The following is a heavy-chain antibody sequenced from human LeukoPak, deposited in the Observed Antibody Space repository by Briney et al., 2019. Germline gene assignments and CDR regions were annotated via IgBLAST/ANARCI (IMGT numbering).Heavy chain of an antibody. V-gene: IGHV1-18*01. CDR2: ISAYNGKT. CDR3: ARLGTYSSSWLPPDY. J-gene: IGHJ4*02. Sequence: GASVKVSCKASGYTFNSYGINWVRQAPGQGLEWMGWISAYNGKTNYAQKFQGRVTMTTDTSTSTAYMELRSLRSDDTAMYYCARLGTYSSSWLPPDYWGQGTLVTVSS. D-gene: IGHD6-13*01. CDR1: GYTFNSYG.